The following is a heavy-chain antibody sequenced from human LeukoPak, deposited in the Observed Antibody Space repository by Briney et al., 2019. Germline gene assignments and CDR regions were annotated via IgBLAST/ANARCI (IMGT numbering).Heavy chain of an antibody. CDR2: IAISGHAK. CDR3: AKGDPHADL. Sequence: GGSLRLSCAASGFDLSTYDMNWVRQAPGRGLEWIADIAISGHAKNYADSGNGRFTIYRDNARTSLYLQMNSLRVEDTGVYYCAKGDPHADLWGQGTLVTVSS. J-gene: IGHJ5*02. V-gene: IGHV3-48*03. CDR1: GFDLSTYD.